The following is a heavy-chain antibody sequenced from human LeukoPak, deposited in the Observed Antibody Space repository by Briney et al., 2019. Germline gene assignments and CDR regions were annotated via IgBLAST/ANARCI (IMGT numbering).Heavy chain of an antibody. CDR1: GYTFTGYY. V-gene: IGHV1-2*02. CDR3: ARGLGIFWDY. D-gene: IGHD3-9*01. Sequence: ASVKVSCKASGYTFTGYYMHWVRQAPGQGLGWMGWINPNSGGTNHAQKFQGRVTMTRDTSISTAYLELSRLRSDDTAVYYCARGLGIFWDYWGQGTLVTVSS. J-gene: IGHJ4*02. CDR2: INPNSGGT.